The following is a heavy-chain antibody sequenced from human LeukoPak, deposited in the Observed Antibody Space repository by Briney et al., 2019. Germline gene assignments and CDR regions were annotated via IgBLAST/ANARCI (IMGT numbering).Heavy chain of an antibody. D-gene: IGHD3-10*01. V-gene: IGHV3-23*01. CDR1: GFAFSRND. Sequence: GGSLRLSCAASGFAFSRNDMSWVRQAPGKGLEWVSSIGGSGTRTYYADSVKGRFTISRDTSRNTLYLQMNSLRAEDAAVYYCAKYRGFGDSYDSWGQGTLVTVSS. CDR3: AKYRGFGDSYDS. CDR2: IGGSGTRT. J-gene: IGHJ4*02.